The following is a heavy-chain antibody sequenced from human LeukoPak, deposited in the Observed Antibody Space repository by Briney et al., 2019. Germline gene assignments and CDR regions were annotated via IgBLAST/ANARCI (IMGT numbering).Heavy chain of an antibody. Sequence: QPGRSLRLSCAASGFTFSSYAMHWVRQAPGKGLEWVAVISYDGSNKYYADSVKGRFTISRDNSKNTLYLQMNSLRAEDTAVYYCARGYRGVVPAAMASWGQGTLVTVSS. CDR3: ARGYRGVVPAAMAS. J-gene: IGHJ4*02. V-gene: IGHV3-30*01. CDR1: GFTFSSYA. D-gene: IGHD2-2*01. CDR2: ISYDGSNK.